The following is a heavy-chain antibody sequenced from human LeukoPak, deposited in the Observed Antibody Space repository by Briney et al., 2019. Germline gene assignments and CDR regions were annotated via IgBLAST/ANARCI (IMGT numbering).Heavy chain of an antibody. CDR2: ISSSSSYI. Sequence: GGSLRLSCAASGFTFSSYSMNWVRQAPGRGLEWVSSISSSSSYIYYADSVKGRFTISRDDAKNSLYLQMNSLRAEDTAVYYCARDFGGATILDYWGQGTLVTVSS. CDR3: ARDFGGATILDY. J-gene: IGHJ4*02. CDR1: GFTFSSYS. V-gene: IGHV3-21*01. D-gene: IGHD1-26*01.